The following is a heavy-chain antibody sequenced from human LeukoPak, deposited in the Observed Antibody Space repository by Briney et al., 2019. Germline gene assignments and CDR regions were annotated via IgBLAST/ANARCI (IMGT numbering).Heavy chain of an antibody. Sequence: SETLSLTCAVSGGSISSSNWWSWVRQPPGKGLEWIGQIYHSGSTNYNPSLKSRVAISVDKSKNQFSLKLSSVTAADTAVYYCASFYYGSGSYRWGQGTLVTVSS. CDR1: GGSISSSNW. V-gene: IGHV4-4*02. J-gene: IGHJ4*02. CDR2: IYHSGST. D-gene: IGHD3-10*01. CDR3: ASFYYGSGSYR.